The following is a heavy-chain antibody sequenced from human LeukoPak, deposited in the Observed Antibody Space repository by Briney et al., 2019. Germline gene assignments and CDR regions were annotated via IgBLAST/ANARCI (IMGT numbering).Heavy chain of an antibody. CDR2: ISSSSSYI. CDR1: VLTFSSYS. Sequence: GGSLRLSCAAPVLTFSSYSMNWVRQAPGKGLEWVSPISSSSSYIYYADSVKGRFTISRDSSKNTLYLQMNSLRAEDTAVYYCARRAGDYSHPYDYWGQGTLVTVSS. D-gene: IGHD3-22*01. CDR3: ARRAGDYSHPYDY. J-gene: IGHJ4*02. V-gene: IGHV3-21*04.